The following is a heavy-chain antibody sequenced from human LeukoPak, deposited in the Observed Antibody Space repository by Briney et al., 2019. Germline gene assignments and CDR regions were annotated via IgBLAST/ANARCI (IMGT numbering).Heavy chain of an antibody. J-gene: IGHJ5*02. V-gene: IGHV1-46*01. CDR3: AIYILTGYQSKNWFDP. CDR1: GYTFTSYY. CDR2: INPSGGST. Sequence: ASVKVSCKASGYTFTSYYMHWVRQAPRQGLEWMGIINPSGGSTSYAQKFQGRVTMTRDTSTSTVYMELSSLRSEDTAVYYCAIYILTGYQSKNWFDPWGQGTLVTVSS. D-gene: IGHD3-9*01.